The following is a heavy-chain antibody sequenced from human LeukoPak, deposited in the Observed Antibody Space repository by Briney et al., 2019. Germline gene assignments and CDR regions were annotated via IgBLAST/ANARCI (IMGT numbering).Heavy chain of an antibody. J-gene: IGHJ4*02. CDR3: ARGRIAAAARGYFDY. D-gene: IGHD6-13*01. CDR1: GGSFSGYY. Sequence: SETLSLTCAVYGGSFSGYYWSWIRQPPGKGLEWIGEINHSGSTYYNPSLKSRVTISVDTSKNQFSLKLSSVTAADTAVYYCARGRIAAAARGYFDYWGQGTLVTVSS. CDR2: INHSGST. V-gene: IGHV4-34*01.